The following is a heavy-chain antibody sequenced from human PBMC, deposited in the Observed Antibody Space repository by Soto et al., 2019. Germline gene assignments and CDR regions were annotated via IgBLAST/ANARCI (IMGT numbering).Heavy chain of an antibody. J-gene: IGHJ4*02. CDR3: ARNVGYGLIGY. V-gene: IGHV1-18*01. D-gene: IGHD5-18*01. Sequence: QVQLVQSGAEVKKPGASVKVSCKSSGYTFTSYGISWVRQAPGQGLEWMGWINAYNGKPNYAQKHQGRVTMTTDTATRTAYMELRRLRSDDTAVYYCARNVGYGLIGYWCQRTLVTVS. CDR1: GYTFTSYG. CDR2: INAYNGKP.